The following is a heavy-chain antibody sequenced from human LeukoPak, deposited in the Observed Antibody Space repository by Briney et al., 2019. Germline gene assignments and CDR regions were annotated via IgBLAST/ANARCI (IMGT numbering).Heavy chain of an antibody. D-gene: IGHD3-3*01. V-gene: IGHV4-39*01. CDR3: AGHLVSDNDDITIFGLVLLSWFDP. Sequence: PSETLSLTCTVSCGSISSSSDYWGWIRQPPGKGLEWIGSIDYSGSSSYNPSLKSRVTISVDTSKNQFSLRLSSVTAADTAVYYCAGHLVSDNDDITIFGLVLLSWFDPWGQGTLVTVSS. CDR2: IDYSGSS. CDR1: CGSISSSSDY. J-gene: IGHJ5*02.